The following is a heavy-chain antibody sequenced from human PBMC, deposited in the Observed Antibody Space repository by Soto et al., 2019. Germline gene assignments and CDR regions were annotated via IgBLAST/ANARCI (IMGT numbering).Heavy chain of an antibody. CDR3: ARDGKYCSSTSCYSDYYYYGMDV. D-gene: IGHD2-2*02. J-gene: IGHJ6*02. Sequence: ASVKVSCKASGYTFTSYGISWVRQAPGQGLEWMGWISAYNGNTNYAQKLQGRVTMTTDTSTSTAYMELRSLRSDDTAVYYCARDGKYCSSTSCYSDYYYYGMDVWGQGTTVTVSS. CDR1: GYTFTSYG. V-gene: IGHV1-18*01. CDR2: ISAYNGNT.